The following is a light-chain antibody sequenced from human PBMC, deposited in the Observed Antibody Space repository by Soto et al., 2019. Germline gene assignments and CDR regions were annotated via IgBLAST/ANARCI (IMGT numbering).Light chain of an antibody. Sequence: EIVMTQSPATLSVSPVERATLSCMASQSVSSNLAWYQQKPGQAPRLLIYGASTRATGIPARFSGSGSGTEFTLTISSLQSEDFAVYYCQQYNNWPRTCGQGTKVDIK. CDR3: QQYNNWPRT. J-gene: IGKJ1*01. CDR1: QSVSSN. CDR2: GAS. V-gene: IGKV3-15*01.